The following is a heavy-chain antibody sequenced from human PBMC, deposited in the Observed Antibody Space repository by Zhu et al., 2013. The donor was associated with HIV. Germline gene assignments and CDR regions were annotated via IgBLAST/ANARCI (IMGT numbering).Heavy chain of an antibody. D-gene: IGHD6-13*01. Sequence: QVQLVQSGAEVKNPGASVKVSCKASDDRSNRFGITWVRQAPGQGLEWMGWIDGYSGNPNYAQKFQGRVTMTRDTSISTAYMELSRLRSDDTAVYYCARRGIAAAGLIDPWGQGTLVTVSS. CDR2: IDGYSGNP. J-gene: IGHJ5*02. CDR1: DDRSNRFG. V-gene: IGHV1-18*01. CDR3: ARRGIAAAGLIDP.